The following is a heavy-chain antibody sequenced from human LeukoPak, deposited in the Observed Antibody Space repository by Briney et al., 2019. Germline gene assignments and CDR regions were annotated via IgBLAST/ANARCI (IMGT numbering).Heavy chain of an antibody. Sequence: ASVKVSCKASGYTFTGYYMHWVRQAPGQGLEWMGWINPNSGGTNYAQKFQGRVTMTRDMSTSTVYMELSSLRSEDTAVYYCARGYSSGWYNNWGQGTLVTVSS. V-gene: IGHV1-2*02. J-gene: IGHJ4*02. CDR3: ARGYSSGWYNN. CDR1: GYTFTGYY. CDR2: INPNSGGT. D-gene: IGHD6-19*01.